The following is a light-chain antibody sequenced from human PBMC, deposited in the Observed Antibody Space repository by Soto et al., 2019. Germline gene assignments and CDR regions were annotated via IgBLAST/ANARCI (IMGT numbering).Light chain of an antibody. V-gene: IGLV1-40*01. CDR3: QSYDSSLSGYV. J-gene: IGLJ1*01. CDR2: GNN. CDR1: SSNIGAGYD. Sequence: QSVLTQPPSVSGAPGQRVTISCTGSSSNIGAGYDVHWYQQLPGITPKLLIYGNNNRPSGVPDRFSGSKSGTSASLAITGLQAEYEADYYCQSYDSSLSGYVFGTGTKLTVL.